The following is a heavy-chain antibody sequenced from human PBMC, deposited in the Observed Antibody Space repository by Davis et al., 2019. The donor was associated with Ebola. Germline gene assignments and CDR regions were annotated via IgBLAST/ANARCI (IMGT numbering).Heavy chain of an antibody. CDR3: AKAFMYGGDY. J-gene: IGHJ4*02. D-gene: IGHD2-8*01. V-gene: IGHV3-74*01. CDR2: INSDGSST. Sequence: GESLKISCAASGFTFSSYWMHWVRQAPGKGLVWVSRINSDGSSTSYADSVKGRFTISRDNSKNTLYLQMNSLRPEDTAVYYCAKAFMYGGDYWGQGTLVTVSS. CDR1: GFTFSSYW.